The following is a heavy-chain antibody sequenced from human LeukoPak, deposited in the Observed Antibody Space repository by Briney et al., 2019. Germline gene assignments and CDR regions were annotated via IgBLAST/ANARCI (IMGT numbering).Heavy chain of an antibody. D-gene: IGHD3-10*01. J-gene: IGHJ6*03. CDR2: IYYSGST. Sequence: SETLSLTCTVSGDSISSYYWSWIRQPPGKGLEWIGYIYYSGSTNYNPSLKSRVTISVDTSKNQFSLKLSSVTAADTAVYYCARDPWGSGAYYMDVWGKGTTVTVSS. CDR1: GDSISSYY. V-gene: IGHV4-59*01. CDR3: ARDPWGSGAYYMDV.